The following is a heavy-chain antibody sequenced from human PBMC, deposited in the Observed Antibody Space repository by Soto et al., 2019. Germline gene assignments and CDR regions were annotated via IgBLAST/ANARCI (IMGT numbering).Heavy chain of an antibody. CDR1: GFTFSNAW. D-gene: IGHD3-10*01. CDR2: IKSKTDGGTT. J-gene: IGHJ4*02. V-gene: IGHV3-15*01. CDR3: TTEGLWCGELLLGY. Sequence: GGSLRLSCAASGFTFSNAWMSWVRQAPGKGLEWVGRIKSKTDGGTTDYAAPRKGRCTIARDDSKNTLFLQMNSLKTEDTTVYYCTTEGLWCGELLLGYWGQGTLVTGSS.